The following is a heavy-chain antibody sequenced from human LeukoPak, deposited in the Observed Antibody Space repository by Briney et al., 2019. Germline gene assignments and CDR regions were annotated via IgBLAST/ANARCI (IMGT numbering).Heavy chain of an antibody. J-gene: IGHJ4*02. D-gene: IGHD3-3*01. V-gene: IGHV1-18*01. CDR1: GYTFTTYG. CDR3: ARDLEAGGYFDY. Sequence: ASVKVSYKASGYTFTTYGISWVRQAPGQGLEWMGWISAYNGNTNYAQKLQGRVTMTTDTSTSTAYMELRSLRSDDTAVYYCARDLEAGGYFDYWGQGTLVTVSS. CDR2: ISAYNGNT.